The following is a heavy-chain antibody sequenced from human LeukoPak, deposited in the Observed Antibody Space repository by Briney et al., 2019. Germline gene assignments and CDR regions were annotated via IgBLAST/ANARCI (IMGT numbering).Heavy chain of an antibody. V-gene: IGHV3-53*01. CDR3: ASPLSITMVRGVKGYYGMDV. Sequence: GGSLRLSCAASGFTVSSNYMSWVRQAPGKGLEAGSVIYSGGSTYYADSVKGRFTISRDNSKNPLYFQMNSLRDEDTAVYYCASPLSITMVRGVKGYYGMDVWGKGTTVTVSS. D-gene: IGHD3-10*01. CDR1: GFTVSSNY. J-gene: IGHJ6*04. CDR2: IYSGGST.